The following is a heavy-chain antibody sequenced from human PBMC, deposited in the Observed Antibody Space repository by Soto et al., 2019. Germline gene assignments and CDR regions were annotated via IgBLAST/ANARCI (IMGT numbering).Heavy chain of an antibody. Sequence: GESLKISCKGSGYSFTSYWIGWVRQMPGKGLEWMGIIYPGDTDTRYSRSFQGQVTISADKSISTAYLQWISLKATDTAMYYCARQEDGGAVAGYYYYGMDVWGQGTTVTVSS. CDR1: GYSFTSYW. V-gene: IGHV5-51*01. CDR2: IYPGDTDT. J-gene: IGHJ6*02. D-gene: IGHD6-19*01. CDR3: ARQEDGGAVAGYYYYGMDV.